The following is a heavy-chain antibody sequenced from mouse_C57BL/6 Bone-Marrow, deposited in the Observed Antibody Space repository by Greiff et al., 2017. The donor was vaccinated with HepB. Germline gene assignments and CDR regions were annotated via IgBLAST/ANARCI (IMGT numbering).Heavy chain of an antibody. CDR3: TITMVRGTWFAY. Sequence: VQLQQSGAELVRPGASVKLSCTASGFNIKDDYMHWVKQRPEQGLEWIGWIDPENGDTEYASKFQGKATITADTSSNTAYLPLSSLTSEDTAVYYCTITMVRGTWFAYWGQGTLVTVSA. D-gene: IGHD2-2*01. J-gene: IGHJ3*01. CDR2: IDPENGDT. CDR1: GFNIKDDY. V-gene: IGHV14-4*01.